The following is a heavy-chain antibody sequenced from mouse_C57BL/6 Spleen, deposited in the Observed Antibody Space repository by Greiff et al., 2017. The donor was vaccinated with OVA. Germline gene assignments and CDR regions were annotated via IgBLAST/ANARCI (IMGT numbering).Heavy chain of an antibody. Sequence: QVQLQQPGAELVRPGSSVKLSCKASGYTFTSYWMHWVKQRPIQGLEWIGNIDPSDSETHYNQKFKDKATLTVDKSSSTAYMQLSSLTSGDSAVYYCARADYYGSTDYFDYWGQGTTLTVSS. J-gene: IGHJ2*01. CDR1: GYTFTSYW. CDR3: ARADYYGSTDYFDY. CDR2: IDPSDSET. V-gene: IGHV1-52*01. D-gene: IGHD1-1*01.